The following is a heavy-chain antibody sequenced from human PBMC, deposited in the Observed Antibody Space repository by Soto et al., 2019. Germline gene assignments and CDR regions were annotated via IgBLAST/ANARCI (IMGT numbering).Heavy chain of an antibody. Sequence: GESLKISCKTAGYNFTSYWIGWVRQMPGKGLEWMGIIYPGDSDTRYSPSFQGRVTISADKSINTVYLQWSNLEASDTAMYYCARADRSVWDGMDVWGQGTTVTVSS. J-gene: IGHJ6*02. CDR3: ARADRSVWDGMDV. CDR2: IYPGDSDT. CDR1: GYNFTSYW. D-gene: IGHD6-19*01. V-gene: IGHV5-51*01.